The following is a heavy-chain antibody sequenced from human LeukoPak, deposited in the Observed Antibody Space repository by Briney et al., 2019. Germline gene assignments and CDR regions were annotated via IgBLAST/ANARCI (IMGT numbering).Heavy chain of an antibody. CDR2: IYPGDSDT. Sequence: GESLKISCKGSGYSFTSYWIGWVRQMPGKGLEWMGIIYPGDSDTRYSPSFQGQVTISADKSISTAYLQWSSLKASDTAMYYCARPTSYCGGDCPDDAFDIWGQGTMVTVSS. J-gene: IGHJ3*02. D-gene: IGHD2-21*02. CDR3: ARPTSYCGGDCPDDAFDI. V-gene: IGHV5-51*01. CDR1: GYSFTSYW.